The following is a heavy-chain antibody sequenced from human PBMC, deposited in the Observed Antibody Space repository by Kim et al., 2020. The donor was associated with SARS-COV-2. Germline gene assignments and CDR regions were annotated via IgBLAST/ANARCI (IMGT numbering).Heavy chain of an antibody. J-gene: IGHJ6*02. Sequence: ASVKVSCKASGYTFTGSYMNWVRQAPGQGLGWRGWINPNSGAPNYAKKFKGRVTMTRDTSISTAYLELSRLRSDDTAVYYCARDPVYSSSWYTLGGYYYYGMDVWGQGTTVTVSS. CDR1: GYTFTGSY. CDR3: ARDPVYSSSWYTLGGYYYYGMDV. D-gene: IGHD6-13*01. CDR2: INPNSGAP. V-gene: IGHV1-2*02.